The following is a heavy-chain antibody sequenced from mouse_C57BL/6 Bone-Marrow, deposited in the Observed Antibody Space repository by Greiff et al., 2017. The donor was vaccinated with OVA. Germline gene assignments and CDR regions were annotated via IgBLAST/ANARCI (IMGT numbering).Heavy chain of an antibody. CDR3: ASSNYGSYYYSMDY. D-gene: IGHD1-1*01. CDR1: GYTFTSYW. Sequence: QVQLQQPGAELVKPGASVKLSCKASGYTFTSYWMHWVKQRPGRGLEWIGRIDPNSGGTKYNEKFKSKATMTVDKPSSTAYMQLSSLLSEDSAVYYCASSNYGSYYYSMDYWGQGTSVTVSA. CDR2: IDPNSGGT. V-gene: IGHV1-72*01. J-gene: IGHJ4*01.